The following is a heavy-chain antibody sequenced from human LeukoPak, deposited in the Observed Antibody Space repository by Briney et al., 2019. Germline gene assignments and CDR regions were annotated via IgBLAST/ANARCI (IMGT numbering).Heavy chain of an antibody. V-gene: IGHV1-69*04. D-gene: IGHD4-11*01. CDR2: IIPIFGIA. J-gene: IGHJ5*02. CDR1: GGTFTSYA. Sequence: ASVKVSCKATGGTFTSYAISWVRQAPGQGLEWMGRIIPIFGIANYAQKFQGRVTITADKSTSTAYMELSSLRSEDTAVYYCAREVGTTNRNWFDPWGQGTLVTVS. CDR3: AREVGTTNRNWFDP.